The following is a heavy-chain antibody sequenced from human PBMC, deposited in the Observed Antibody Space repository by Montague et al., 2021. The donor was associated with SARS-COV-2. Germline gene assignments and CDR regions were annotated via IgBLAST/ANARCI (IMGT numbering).Heavy chain of an antibody. J-gene: IGHJ3*02. CDR2: IYYSGTT. CDR1: GGSISSYSFY. CDR3: ARPRGVGTYDI. V-gene: IGHV4-39*01. D-gene: IGHD7-27*01. Sequence: SETLSLTCTVSGGSISSYSFYWGWIRQPPGKGLEWFGTIYYSGTTYYNPSLKSRVTISIDTSKNQFSLNLSSVTAADTAVYYCARPRGVGTYDIWGQGTMVTVSS.